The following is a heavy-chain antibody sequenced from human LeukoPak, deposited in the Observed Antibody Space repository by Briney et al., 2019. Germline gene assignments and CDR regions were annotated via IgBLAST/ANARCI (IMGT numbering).Heavy chain of an antibody. CDR1: GFTFSSYS. CDR3: ARSNSSGRGAFDI. Sequence: GSLRLSCAASGFTFSSYSMNWVRQAPGKGLEWLSYISASGTTIYYAESAKGRFNISRDNVKNSLFLQMNSLRDEDTTVYYCARSNSSGRGAFDIWGQGTMVSVSS. V-gene: IGHV3-48*02. CDR2: ISASGTTI. D-gene: IGHD6-19*01. J-gene: IGHJ3*02.